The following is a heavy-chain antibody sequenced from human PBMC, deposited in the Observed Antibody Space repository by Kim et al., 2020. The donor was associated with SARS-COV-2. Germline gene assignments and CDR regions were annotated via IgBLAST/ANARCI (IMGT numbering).Heavy chain of an antibody. CDR2: INHSGST. Sequence: SETLSLTCAVYGGSFSGYYWSWIRQPPGKGLEWIGEINHSGSTNYNPSLKSRVTISVDTSKNQFSLKLSSVTAADTAVYYCARDTVTTSYYYYGMDVWGQGTTVTVSS. CDR1: GGSFSGYY. D-gene: IGHD4-17*01. V-gene: IGHV4-34*01. J-gene: IGHJ6*02. CDR3: ARDTVTTSYYYYGMDV.